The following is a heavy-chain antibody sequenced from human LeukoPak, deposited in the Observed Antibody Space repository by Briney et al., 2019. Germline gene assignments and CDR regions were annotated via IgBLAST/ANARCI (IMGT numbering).Heavy chain of an antibody. V-gene: IGHV5-51*01. J-gene: IGHJ4*02. CDR3: ARSDYYDSSLTTD. CDR2: IYPGDSDT. D-gene: IGHD3-22*01. Sequence: GESLKISCKSSGYSFTTYWIGWVRQMPGKGLEWMGIIYPGDSDTRYSPSFQGQVTISADKSINTAYLQWSSLKASDTAMYYCARSDYYDSSLTTDWGQGTLVTVSS. CDR1: GYSFTTYW.